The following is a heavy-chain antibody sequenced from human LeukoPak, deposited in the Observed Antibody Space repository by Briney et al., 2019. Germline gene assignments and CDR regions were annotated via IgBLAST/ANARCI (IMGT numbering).Heavy chain of an antibody. J-gene: IGHJ4*02. CDR2: ISAYNGNT. CDR3: ARMVAATIALDY. CDR1: GYTFSVFG. V-gene: IGHV1-18*01. D-gene: IGHD2-15*01. Sequence: ASVKVSCKASGYTFSVFGISWVRQAPGRGLEWMGWISAYNGNTNYAQKLQGRVTMTTDTSTSTAYMELRSLRSDDTAVYYCARMVAATIALDYWGQGTLVTVSS.